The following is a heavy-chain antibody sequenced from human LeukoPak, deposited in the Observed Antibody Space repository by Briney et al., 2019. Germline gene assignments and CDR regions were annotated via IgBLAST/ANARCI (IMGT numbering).Heavy chain of an antibody. J-gene: IGHJ6*02. Sequence: GGSLRLSCAASGLTFSSYGMRWVRQAPGKGLEWVAVIWYDGTNKYYADSVKGRFTISRDNSKNTLYLQMNSLRAEDTAVYYCARENRPWYYYYGMDVWGQGTTVTVSS. D-gene: IGHD1-14*01. CDR2: IWYDGTNK. V-gene: IGHV3-33*01. CDR3: ARENRPWYYYYGMDV. CDR1: GLTFSSYG.